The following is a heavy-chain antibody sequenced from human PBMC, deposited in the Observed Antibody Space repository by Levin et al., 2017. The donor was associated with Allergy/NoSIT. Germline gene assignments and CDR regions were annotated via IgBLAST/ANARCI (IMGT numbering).Heavy chain of an antibody. CDR2: INPNSGGT. CDR1: GYTFTDYY. J-gene: IGHJ4*02. D-gene: IGHD6-13*01. V-gene: IGHV1-2*06. Sequence: GGSLRLSCKASGYTFTDYYMNWVRQAPGQGLEWMGRINPNSGGTSYAQNFQGRVSMTRDTSISTAYMDLNGLTSDDTAVYYCARGRLIAAPGRDLDYWVQGTLVTVSS. CDR3: ARGRLIAAPGRDLDY.